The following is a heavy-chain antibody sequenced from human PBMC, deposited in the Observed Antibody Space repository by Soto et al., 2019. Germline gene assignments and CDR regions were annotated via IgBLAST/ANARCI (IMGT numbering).Heavy chain of an antibody. CDR1: GYTFTGYY. Sequence: ASVKVSCKASGYTFTGYYMHWVRQAPGQGLEGMGWINPNSGGTNYAQKFQGRVTMTRDTSISTAYMELSRLRSDDTAVYYCARDSASTAMGSYYYYYYGMDVWGQGTTVTVSS. CDR2: INPNSGGT. V-gene: IGHV1-2*02. J-gene: IGHJ6*02. D-gene: IGHD5-18*01. CDR3: ARDSASTAMGSYYYYYYGMDV.